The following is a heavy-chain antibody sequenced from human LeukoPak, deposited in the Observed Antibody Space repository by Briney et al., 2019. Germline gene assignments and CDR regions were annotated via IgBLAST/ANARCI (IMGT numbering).Heavy chain of an antibody. Sequence: PGGSLRLSCAASGFIFDDYAMHWVRQAPGKGLERVSLISGDGGSTYSADSVKGRFTISRDNSKNSLYLQMNSLRTEDTALYYCAKDLGPSGAAWFDPWGQGTLVSVSS. V-gene: IGHV3-43*02. CDR2: ISGDGGST. CDR3: AKDLGPSGAAWFDP. CDR1: GFIFDDYA. J-gene: IGHJ5*02. D-gene: IGHD4-17*01.